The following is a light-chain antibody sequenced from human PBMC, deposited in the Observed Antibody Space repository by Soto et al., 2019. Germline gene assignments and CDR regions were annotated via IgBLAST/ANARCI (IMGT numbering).Light chain of an antibody. CDR1: QGVSSN. CDR2: AAS. V-gene: IGKV3-15*01. CDR3: LQYNDWPWT. J-gene: IGKJ1*01. Sequence: EKVMTQSPATLSVSPGERATLFCRASQGVSSNLAWYQQKPGQAPRLLLFAASTRATGIPARFSGSGSGTDFTLTISSLQSEDFAVYYCLQYNDWPWTFGQGTKVEIK.